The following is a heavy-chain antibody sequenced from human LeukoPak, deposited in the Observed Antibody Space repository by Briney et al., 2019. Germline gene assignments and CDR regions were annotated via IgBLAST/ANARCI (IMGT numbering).Heavy chain of an antibody. D-gene: IGHD3-3*01. V-gene: IGHV1-8*03. CDR1: GYTFTSYD. CDR3: ARGQFEPYLEYPLNWFDP. J-gene: IGHJ5*02. Sequence: GASVRVSCKASGYTFTSYDINWVRQATGQGLEWMGWMNPNSGNTGYAQKFQGRVTITRNTSISTAYMELSSLRSEDTAVYYCARGQFEPYLEYPLNWFDPWGQGTLVTVSS. CDR2: MNPNSGNT.